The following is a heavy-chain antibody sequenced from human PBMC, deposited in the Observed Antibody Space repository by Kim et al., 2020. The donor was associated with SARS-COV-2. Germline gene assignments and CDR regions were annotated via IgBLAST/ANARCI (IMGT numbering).Heavy chain of an antibody. CDR3: AKDGFGLDY. CDR2: ILYDGSNK. CDR1: GFSFSTYG. V-gene: IGHV3-30*18. Sequence: GGSLRLSCAASGFSFSTYGMHWVRQAPGKGLEWVAFILYDGSNKYYADSVKGRFTISRDKSKNTLYLQMNSLRGEDTAVYYCAKDGFGLDYWGQGTLVDVSS. D-gene: IGHD3-16*01. J-gene: IGHJ4*02.